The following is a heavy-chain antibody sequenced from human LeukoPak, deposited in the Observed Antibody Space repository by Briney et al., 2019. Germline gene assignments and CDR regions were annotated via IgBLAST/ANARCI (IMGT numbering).Heavy chain of an antibody. CDR1: GFTFDDYA. J-gene: IGHJ3*02. CDR2: ISWNSGSI. V-gene: IGHV3-9*01. Sequence: PGRSLRLSCAASGFTFDDYAMHWVRQAPGKGLEWVSGISWNSGSIGYADSVKGRFTISRDNVKNSLYLQMNSLRAEDTALYYCAKDKSGVVITSDAFDIWGQGTMVTVSS. CDR3: AKDKSGVVITSDAFDI. D-gene: IGHD3-3*01.